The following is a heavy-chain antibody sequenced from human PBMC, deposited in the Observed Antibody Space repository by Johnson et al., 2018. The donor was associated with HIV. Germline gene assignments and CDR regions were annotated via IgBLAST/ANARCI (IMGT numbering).Heavy chain of an antibody. Sequence: MQLVESGGGLVKPGGSLRLSCAASGFTFSDYYMSWIRQAPGKGLEWVANIKQDGSEKYYVDSVKGRFTFSRDNAKNSLYLQMNSLRAEDTAVYYCARDVGLLAYCGGDCADAFDIWGQGTMVTVSS. CDR2: IKQDGSEK. V-gene: IGHV3-7*01. D-gene: IGHD2-21*01. J-gene: IGHJ3*02. CDR3: ARDVGLLAYCGGDCADAFDI. CDR1: GFTFSDYY.